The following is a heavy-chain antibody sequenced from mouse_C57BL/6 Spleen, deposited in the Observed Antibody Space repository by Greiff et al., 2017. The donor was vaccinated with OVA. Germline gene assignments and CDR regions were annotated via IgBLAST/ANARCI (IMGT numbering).Heavy chain of an antibody. CDR3: AKNEASMKYYAMDY. CDR2: IWSGGST. V-gene: IGHV2-4*01. CDR1: GFSLTSYG. D-gene: IGHD6-1*01. J-gene: IGHJ4*01. Sequence: VQLQQSGPGLVQPSQSLSITCTVSGFSLTSYGVHWVRQPPGKGLEWLGVIWSGGSTDYNAAFISRLSISKDNSKSQVFFKMNSLQADDTAIYYCAKNEASMKYYAMDYWGQGTSVTVSS.